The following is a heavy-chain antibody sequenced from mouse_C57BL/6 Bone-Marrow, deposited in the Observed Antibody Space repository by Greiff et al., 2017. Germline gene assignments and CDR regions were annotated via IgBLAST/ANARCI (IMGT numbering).Heavy chain of an antibody. CDR2: IYPRSGNT. Sequence: VQLQQSGAELARPGASVKLSCKASGYTFTSYGISWVKQRTGQGLEWIGEIYPRSGNTYYNEKFKGKATLTADKSSSTADMELRSLTSEDSAVYFCARNGSSFWFAYWGQGTLVTVSA. CDR3: ARNGSSFWFAY. D-gene: IGHD1-1*01. V-gene: IGHV1-81*01. CDR1: GYTFTSYG. J-gene: IGHJ3*01.